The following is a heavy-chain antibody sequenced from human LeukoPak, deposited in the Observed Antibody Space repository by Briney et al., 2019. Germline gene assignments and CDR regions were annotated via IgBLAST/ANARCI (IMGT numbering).Heavy chain of an antibody. J-gene: IGHJ4*02. CDR1: GFTFNSCD. Sequence: TGGSLRLSCAASGFTFNSCDMHWVRQAPGKGLEWVALIWHDGSKKYYADSVKGRFTISRDNSKNLLYLQMNSPRVEDTAVYYCARDLAADASDWGQGTLVTVSS. D-gene: IGHD3-10*01. CDR3: ARDLAADASD. CDR2: IWHDGSKK. V-gene: IGHV3-33*01.